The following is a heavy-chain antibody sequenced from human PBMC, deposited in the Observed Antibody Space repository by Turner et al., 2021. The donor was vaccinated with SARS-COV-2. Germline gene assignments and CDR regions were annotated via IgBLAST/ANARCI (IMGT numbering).Heavy chain of an antibody. D-gene: IGHD2-8*01. CDR2: IRYDGAYE. CDR3: ARDYIVLMVYDEYYYGMDV. J-gene: IGHJ6*02. Sequence: QVQLVESGGGVVQPGGSLRLSCVAYELTLSTYAIHWVRQAPGKGLEWVAVIRYDGAYEHCADSVKGRFSIARDNSKNAGYLEMNSLRPEDTGVYYCARDYIVLMVYDEYYYGMDVWGQGTTVTVSS. CDR1: ELTLSTYA. V-gene: IGHV3-30-3*01.